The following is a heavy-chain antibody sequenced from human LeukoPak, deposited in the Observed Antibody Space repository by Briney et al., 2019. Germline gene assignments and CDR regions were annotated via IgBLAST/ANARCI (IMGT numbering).Heavy chain of an antibody. CDR3: ARASYCSSTSCYAVFDY. CDR1: GGTFSSYA. J-gene: IGHJ4*02. CDR2: IIPILGIA. Sequence: ASVKVSCKASGGTFSSYAISWVRQAPGQGLEWVGRIIPILGIANYAQKFQGRVTITADKSTSTAYMELSSLRSEDTAVYYCARASYCSSTSCYAVFDYWGQGTLVTVSS. V-gene: IGHV1-69*04. D-gene: IGHD2-2*01.